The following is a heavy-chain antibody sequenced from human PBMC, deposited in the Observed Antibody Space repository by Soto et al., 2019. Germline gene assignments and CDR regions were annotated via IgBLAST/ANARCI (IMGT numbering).Heavy chain of an antibody. CDR2: IYPGDSDT. J-gene: IGHJ6*02. CDR1: GHSFTSYW. CDR3: ARRGGSNSYYYYGMDV. Sequence: GESLKISCKGSGHSFTSYWIGWLRQMPGKGLEWMGIIYPGDSDTRYSPSFQGQVTISADKSISTAYLQWSSLKASDTAMYYCARRGGSNSYYYYGMDVWGQGTTVTVS. D-gene: IGHD4-4*01. V-gene: IGHV5-51*01.